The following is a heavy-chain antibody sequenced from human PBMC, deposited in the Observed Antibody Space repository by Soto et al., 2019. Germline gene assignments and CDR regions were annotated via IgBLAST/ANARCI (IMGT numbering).Heavy chain of an antibody. CDR3: ARTYYYGSGSQYYYYYGMDV. V-gene: IGHV5-51*01. CDR1: GYSFTSYW. CDR2: IYPGDSDT. Sequence: GESLKISCKGSGYSFTSYWIGWVRQMPGKGLEWMGIIYPGDSDTRYSPSFQGQVTISADKSISTAYLQWSSLKASDTAMYYCARTYYYGSGSQYYYYYGMDVWGQGTTVTV. J-gene: IGHJ6*02. D-gene: IGHD3-10*01.